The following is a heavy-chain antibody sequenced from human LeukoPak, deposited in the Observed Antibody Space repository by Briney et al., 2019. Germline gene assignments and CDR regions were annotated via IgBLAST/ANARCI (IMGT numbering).Heavy chain of an antibody. CDR3: ATTPYYYDSSGYYQGDY. CDR2: IIPIFGTA. J-gene: IGHJ4*02. CDR1: GGTFSSYA. V-gene: IGHV1-69*05. D-gene: IGHD3-22*01. Sequence: ASVKVSCKASGGTFSSYAISWVRQAPGQGLEWMGGIIPIFGTANYAQKFQGRVTITTDESTSTAYMELSSLRSEDTAVYYCATTPYYYDSSGYYQGDYWGQGTLVTVSS.